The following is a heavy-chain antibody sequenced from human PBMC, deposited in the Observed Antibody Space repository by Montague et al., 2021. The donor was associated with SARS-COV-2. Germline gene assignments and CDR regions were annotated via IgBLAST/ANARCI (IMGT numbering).Heavy chain of an antibody. J-gene: IGHJ6*03. CDR3: ARLGDGVVPSPILGVGPYYAYYYVDV. CDR2: IHHGGST. D-gene: IGHD3-10*01. Sequence: SETPSLTCAVHGGSFSTYSWNWIRQPPGKGLEWIGEIHHGGSTNYNPSLKSRVTISADTSKNQFSLKLTSVAAADTAVYYCARLGDGVVPSPILGVGPYYAYYYVDVWGQGTTVTVSS. V-gene: IGHV4-34*01. CDR1: GGSFSTYS.